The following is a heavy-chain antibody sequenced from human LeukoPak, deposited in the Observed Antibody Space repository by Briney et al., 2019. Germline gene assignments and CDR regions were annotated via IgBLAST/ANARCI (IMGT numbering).Heavy chain of an antibody. Sequence: PGRSLRLSCAASGFTFSSYGMHWVRQAPGKGLEWVAVIWFDGSNKYYADSVKGRFTISRDNAKNTLYLQMNSLRADDTAVYYCARALGSYSDYWGQGTLVTVSS. J-gene: IGHJ4*02. D-gene: IGHD1-26*01. V-gene: IGHV3-33*01. CDR3: ARALGSYSDY. CDR1: GFTFSSYG. CDR2: IWFDGSNK.